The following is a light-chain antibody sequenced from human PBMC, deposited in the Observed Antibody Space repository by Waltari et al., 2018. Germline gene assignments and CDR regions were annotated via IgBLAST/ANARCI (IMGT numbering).Light chain of an antibody. CDR2: LNSDGSH. J-gene: IGLJ2*01. CDR3: QTWDPYIVV. Sequence: QLVLTQSPSASASLGASVQIPCPLSSEHSLYDIAWHQQHRERGPRFLMRLNSDGSHTKGDGIPDRFSGSSSGAERYLIISSLQYEDEADYYCQTWDPYIVVFGGGTKLTVL. CDR1: SEHSLYD. V-gene: IGLV4-69*01.